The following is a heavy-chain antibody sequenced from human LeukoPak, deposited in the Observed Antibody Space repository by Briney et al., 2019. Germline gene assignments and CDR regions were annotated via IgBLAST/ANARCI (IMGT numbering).Heavy chain of an antibody. CDR1: GLSFSSYA. Sequence: PGSSLRLSCAASGLSFSSYAMYWVRQAPGKGLEWVAVISYDGTEKYYGDSVKGRFTISRDNSKNTLYLQMSSLRAEDTALYYCARDGHGVPLDYWGQGTLVTVSP. CDR2: ISYDGTEK. V-gene: IGHV3-30-3*01. D-gene: IGHD4-17*01. CDR3: ARDGHGVPLDY. J-gene: IGHJ4*02.